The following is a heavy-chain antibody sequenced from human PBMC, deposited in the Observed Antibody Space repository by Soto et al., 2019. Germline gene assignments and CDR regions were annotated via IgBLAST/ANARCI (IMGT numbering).Heavy chain of an antibody. D-gene: IGHD4-17*01. Sequence: QVQLVESGGGVVQPGRSLRLSCAASGFAFSGYAMHWVRQAPGKGLEWVAIIWYDGSNTYYVDSVQGRFTISRDNSNNMVYLQMNSLRAEDTAVYYCARDLRTRHCDYWGQGTLVTVSS. CDR1: GFAFSGYA. CDR2: IWYDGSNT. J-gene: IGHJ4*02. CDR3: ARDLRTRHCDY. V-gene: IGHV3-33*01.